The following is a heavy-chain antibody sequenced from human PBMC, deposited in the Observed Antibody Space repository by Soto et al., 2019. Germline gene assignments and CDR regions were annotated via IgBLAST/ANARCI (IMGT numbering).Heavy chain of an antibody. CDR3: ARERRWEPLLY. CDR1: GYTFSNYG. D-gene: IGHD1-26*01. V-gene: IGHV1-18*01. J-gene: IGHJ4*02. Sequence: QVQLVQSGPEVKKPGASVKVSCKGSGYTFSNYGVTWVRQAPGQGLERLGWVSAYNRNTDYAQKFEDRATMTIDTSTNTAYLELRGLTPDATAVYYWARERRWEPLLYWGQGTL. CDR2: VSAYNRNT.